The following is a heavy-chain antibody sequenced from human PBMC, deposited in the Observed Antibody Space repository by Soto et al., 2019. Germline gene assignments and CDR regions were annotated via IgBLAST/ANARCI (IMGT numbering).Heavy chain of an antibody. CDR2: ISAGGGNT. D-gene: IGHD1-1*01. CDR3: VKHSEYNLPGWFDL. CDR1: GFSFSTDA. V-gene: IGHV3-23*01. Sequence: EVQLLESGGGLVQPGGSLRLSCAASGFSFSTDAMSWVRQAPGKGLEWVSGISAGGGNTCCANTVRGGFTISRDNSKNTVYLQITSLRAEDTALYYCVKHSEYNLPGWFDLWGQGTLVTVSS. J-gene: IGHJ5*02.